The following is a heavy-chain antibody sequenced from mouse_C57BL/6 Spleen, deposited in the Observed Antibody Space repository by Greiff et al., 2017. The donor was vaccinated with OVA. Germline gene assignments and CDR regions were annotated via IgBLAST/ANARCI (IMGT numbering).Heavy chain of an antibody. CDR1: GFSLSTFGMG. J-gene: IGHJ3*01. CDR2: IWWDDDK. V-gene: IGHV8-8*01. Sequence: QVTLKESGPGILQPSQTLSLTCSFSGFSLSTFGMGVGWIRQPSGKGLEWLAHIWWDDDKYYNPALKSRLTISKDTSKNQVFLKIANVDTADTATYYCARGVYYDYDGWFAYWGQGTLVTVSA. D-gene: IGHD2-4*01. CDR3: ARGVYYDYDGWFAY.